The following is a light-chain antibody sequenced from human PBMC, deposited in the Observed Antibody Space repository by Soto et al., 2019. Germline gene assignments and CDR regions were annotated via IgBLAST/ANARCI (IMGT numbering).Light chain of an antibody. CDR2: KAS. CDR1: QSISRW. J-gene: IGKJ1*01. Sequence: DIQMTQSPSTLSASVGDRVTITCRASQSISRWLAWYQQKPGKAPNLLIYKASTLQSGVPSRFSGGGSGTEFTLNISSLQPDDCGTYYCQQYNDRWTFGQGTKVEIK. V-gene: IGKV1-5*03. CDR3: QQYNDRWT.